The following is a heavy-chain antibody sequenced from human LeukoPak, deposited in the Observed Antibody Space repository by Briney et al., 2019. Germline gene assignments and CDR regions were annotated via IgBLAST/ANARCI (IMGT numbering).Heavy chain of an antibody. D-gene: IGHD5-18*01. CDR3: ATKGVNTAMDY. V-gene: IGHV3-48*03. CDR2: ISSSGSTI. Sequence: GGSLRLSCAASGFTFSSYEMNWVRQAPGKGLEWVSYISSSGSTIYYADSVKGRFTISRDNSKNSLYLQMNSLRTEDTALYYCATKGVNTAMDYWGQGTLVTVSS. CDR1: GFTFSSYE. J-gene: IGHJ4*02.